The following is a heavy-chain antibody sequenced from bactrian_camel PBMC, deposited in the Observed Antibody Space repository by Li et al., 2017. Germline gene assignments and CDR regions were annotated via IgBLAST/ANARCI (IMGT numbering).Heavy chain of an antibody. CDR2: LEREERT. Sequence: LVASGGGSVQAGGSLRLSCAPSTVRISTYCRSWFRQAPGKAREGVATLEREERTTYADFVQGRFTISRDYAENTLYLQMNNLKPEDTGTYYCVAGTFCTGWIRSPPIGRPLYWGQGTQVTVS. CDR1: TVRISTYC. D-gene: IGHD1*01. CDR3: VAGTFCTGWIRSPPIGRPLY. J-gene: IGHJ4*01. V-gene: IGHV3S1*01.